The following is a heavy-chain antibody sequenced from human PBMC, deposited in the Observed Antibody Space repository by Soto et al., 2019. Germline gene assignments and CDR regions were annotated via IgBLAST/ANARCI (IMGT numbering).Heavy chain of an antibody. CDR1: GYTFTSYG. D-gene: IGHD4-17*01. Sequence: ASVKVSCKASGYTFTSYGISWVRQAPGQRLEWMGWINADNGNTKYSQKFRGRVTITRDTSASTAYMELSSLRYEDTAVYYCASHDYGDINWFDPWGQGTLVTVSS. CDR3: ASHDYGDINWFDP. V-gene: IGHV1-3*01. CDR2: INADNGNT. J-gene: IGHJ5*02.